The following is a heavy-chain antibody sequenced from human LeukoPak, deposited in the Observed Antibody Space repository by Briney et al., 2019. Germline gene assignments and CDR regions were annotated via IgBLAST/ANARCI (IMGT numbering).Heavy chain of an antibody. J-gene: IGHJ4*02. CDR1: GFSFSSYA. CDR2: ISGSGAST. D-gene: IGHD3-10*01. CDR3: AKGSALWDWSYYFDY. V-gene: IGHV3-23*01. Sequence: GGSLRLSCAASGFSFSSYAMSWVRQAPGKGLEWVSAISGSGASTYYADSVKGRFTISRDNSKNTLYLQMNSLRAEDTAIYYCAKGSALWDWSYYFDYWGQGTLVTVSS.